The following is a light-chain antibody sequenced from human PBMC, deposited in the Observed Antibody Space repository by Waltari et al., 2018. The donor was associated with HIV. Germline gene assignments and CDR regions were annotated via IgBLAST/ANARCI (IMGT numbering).Light chain of an antibody. V-gene: IGLV7-43*01. CDR2: STS. Sequence: QTVVTQEPSLPVSPGGTVTPTCASSPGAVTSGSYPNWFHQKPGQAPRALIYSTSNKHPWTPARFSGSLRGGKAALTLSGVQPEDEAEYYCLLYYGGAWVFGGGTKLTVL. CDR1: PGAVTSGSY. CDR3: LLYYGGAWV. J-gene: IGLJ3*02.